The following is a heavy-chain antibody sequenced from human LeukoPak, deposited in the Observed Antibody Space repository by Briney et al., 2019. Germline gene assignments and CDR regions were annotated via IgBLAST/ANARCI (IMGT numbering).Heavy chain of an antibody. J-gene: IGHJ4*02. CDR2: ISGSGDST. V-gene: IGHV3-23*01. Sequence: GGSLRLSCAASGFTFSNYAMRWVRQAPGKGLEWVSGISGSGDSTYYADSVKGRFTISRDNSKNTLYLQMNSLRAEDTAVYYCAKSDWGSSRYGYFDYWGQGTLVTVSS. D-gene: IGHD3-16*02. CDR1: GFTFSNYA. CDR3: AKSDWGSSRYGYFDY.